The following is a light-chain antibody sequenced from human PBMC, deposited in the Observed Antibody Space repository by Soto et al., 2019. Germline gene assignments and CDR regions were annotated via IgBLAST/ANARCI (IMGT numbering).Light chain of an antibody. Sequence: QSALTQPASLSGSPGQSITISCTGTSSDVGAYNYVSWYQQHPGKAPKLLIYDVRDRPSGVSNRFSGSKSDNTASLTISGLKAEDEADYYCSSFTATSPVIFGGGTKLTVL. CDR1: SSDVGAYNY. CDR3: SSFTATSPVI. CDR2: DVR. V-gene: IGLV2-14*03. J-gene: IGLJ2*01.